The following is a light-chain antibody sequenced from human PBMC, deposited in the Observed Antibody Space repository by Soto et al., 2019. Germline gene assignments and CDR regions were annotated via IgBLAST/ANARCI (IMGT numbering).Light chain of an antibody. CDR2: MAS. V-gene: IGKV1-5*03. Sequence: DIQMTQSPSTLSASVGDSVTITCRASQNINNYLAWYQQKPGRAPNLLIYMASDLQTGVPSRFFGSGSGTEFTLTIGSLQPEDVANYFCQQYTSFSHSFGQGTKLQIK. CDR1: QNINNY. J-gene: IGKJ2*03. CDR3: QQYTSFSHS.